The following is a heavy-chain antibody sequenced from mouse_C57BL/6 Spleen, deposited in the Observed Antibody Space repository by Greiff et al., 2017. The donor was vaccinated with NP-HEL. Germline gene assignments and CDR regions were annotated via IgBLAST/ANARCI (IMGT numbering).Heavy chain of an antibody. V-gene: IGHV1-55*01. CDR1: GYTFTSYW. D-gene: IGHD1-1*01. Sequence: QVHVKQSGAELVKPGASVKMSCKASGYTFTSYWITWVKQRPGQGLEWIGDIYPGSGSTNYNEKFKSKATLTVDTSSSTAYMQLSSLTSEDSAVYYCARYYYGSKEYFDVWGTGTTVTVSS. J-gene: IGHJ1*03. CDR3: ARYYYGSKEYFDV. CDR2: IYPGSGST.